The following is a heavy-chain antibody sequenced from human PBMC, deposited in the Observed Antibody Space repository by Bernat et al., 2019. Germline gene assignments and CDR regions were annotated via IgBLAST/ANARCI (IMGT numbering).Heavy chain of an antibody. V-gene: IGHV3-49*04. D-gene: IGHD2/OR15-2a*01. J-gene: IGHJ4*02. Sequence: EVQLLESGGGLVQPGGSLRLSCAASGFTFGDYDVSWVRQAPGKGLEWVGFIRSKAYGGTPEYAASVKGRFTISRDDSISIAYLQMNSLKTDDTAAYYCGRQYYFDYWGQGTLVTVSS. CDR2: IRSKAYGGTP. CDR3: GRQYYFDY. CDR1: GFTFGDYD.